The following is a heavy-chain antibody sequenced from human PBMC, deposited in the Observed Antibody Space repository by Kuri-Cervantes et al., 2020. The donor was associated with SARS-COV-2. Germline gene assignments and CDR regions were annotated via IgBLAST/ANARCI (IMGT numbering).Heavy chain of an antibody. V-gene: IGHV4-34*01. D-gene: IGHD1-14*01. CDR1: GGSFSGYY. J-gene: IGHJ4*02. CDR2: INHSGST. CDR3: ARDPRYLARGGGFDY. Sequence: SQTLSLTCAVYGGSFSGYYWSWIRQPPGKGLEWIGEINHSGSTNYNPSLKSRVTISVDTSKNQFSLKLSSVTAADTAVYYCARDPRYLARGGGFDYWGQGTLVTDSS.